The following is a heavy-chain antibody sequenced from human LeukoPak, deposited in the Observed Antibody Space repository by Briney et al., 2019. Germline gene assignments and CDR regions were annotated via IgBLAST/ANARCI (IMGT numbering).Heavy chain of an antibody. CDR1: GFTFSRYG. D-gene: IGHD1-20*01. V-gene: IGHV3-64*01. Sequence: PGGSLRLSCAASGFTFSRYGMHWVRQAPGKGLESVSAISSNGGSTYYANSVKGRFTISRDNSKNTLYLQMGSLRAEDLAVYYCARDFGLTGKVDYWGQGTLVTVSS. CDR3: ARDFGLTGKVDY. J-gene: IGHJ4*02. CDR2: ISSNGGST.